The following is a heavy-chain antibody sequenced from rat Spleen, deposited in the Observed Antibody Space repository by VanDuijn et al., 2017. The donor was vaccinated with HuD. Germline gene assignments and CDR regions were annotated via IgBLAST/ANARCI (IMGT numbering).Heavy chain of an antibody. J-gene: IGHJ2*01. CDR2: ISTGGTTT. V-gene: IGHV5-27*01. D-gene: IGHD2-2*01. CDR1: GRTFSDYY. CDR3: TTGIQPRD. Sequence: EVQLVESGGGLVQPGRSLKLSCAASGRTFSDYYMAWVRQAPTKGLEWVAYISTGGTTTYYRDSVKGRFTISRDDAKIFLYLQMDSLRSEDTATYYCTTGIQPRDWVQGVMVTVSS.